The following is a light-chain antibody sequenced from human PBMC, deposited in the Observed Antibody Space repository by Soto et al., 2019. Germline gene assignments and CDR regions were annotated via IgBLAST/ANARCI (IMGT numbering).Light chain of an antibody. CDR3: ETWDSSLSAGV. CDR2: DDS. J-gene: IGLJ1*01. V-gene: IGLV1-51*01. CDR1: SSNIGNNY. Sequence: QSVLTQPPSVSAAPGQKVTISCSGSSSNIGNNYVSWYQQLPGAAPKFLIYDDSKRPSGIPDRFSGSKTGTSATLGITGLQTGDEADYYCETWDSSLSAGVFGTGTKVTVL.